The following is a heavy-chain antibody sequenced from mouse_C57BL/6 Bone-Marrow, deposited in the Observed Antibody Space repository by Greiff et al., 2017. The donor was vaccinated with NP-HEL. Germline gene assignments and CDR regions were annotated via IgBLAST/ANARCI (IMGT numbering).Heavy chain of an antibody. CDR1: GFTFSSYG. J-gene: IGHJ2*01. V-gene: IGHV5-6*01. CDR2: ISSGGSYT. CDR3: ARHFAYGYDDFDY. Sequence: DVHLVESGGDLVKPGGSLKLSCAASGFTFSSYGMSWVRQTPDKRLEWVATISSGGSYTYYPDSVKGRFTISRDNAKNTLYLQMSSLKSEDTAMYYCARHFAYGYDDFDYWGQGTTLTVSS. D-gene: IGHD2-2*01.